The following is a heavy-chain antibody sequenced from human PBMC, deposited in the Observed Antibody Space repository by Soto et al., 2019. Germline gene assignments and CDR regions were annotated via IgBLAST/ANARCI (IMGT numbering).Heavy chain of an antibody. V-gene: IGHV4-30-2*01. CDR3: ASYSSGRWFDP. Sequence: SETLSLTCAVSGGSISSGGYSWSWIRQPPGKGLEWIGYIYHSGSTYYNPSLKSRVTISVDRSKNQFSLKLSSVTAADTAVYYCASYSSGRWFDPWGQGTLVTVPQ. D-gene: IGHD6-19*01. CDR1: GGSISSGGYS. CDR2: IYHSGST. J-gene: IGHJ5*02.